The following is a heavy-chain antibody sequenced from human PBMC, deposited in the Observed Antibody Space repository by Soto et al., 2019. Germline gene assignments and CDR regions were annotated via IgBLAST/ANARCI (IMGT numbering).Heavy chain of an antibody. Sequence: QITLKESGPPLVRPTQTLTLTCTFSGFSLSTSGLGVGWIRQPPGKALEWLALIYWNDDKRYSPSLKARLTITKDTSKNRVVLTMTNMDPVDTATYCCAHRPSGWYLFDYWGQGTLVTVSS. CDR1: GFSLSTSGLG. CDR3: AHRPSGWYLFDY. J-gene: IGHJ4*02. V-gene: IGHV2-5*01. D-gene: IGHD6-19*01. CDR2: IYWNDDK.